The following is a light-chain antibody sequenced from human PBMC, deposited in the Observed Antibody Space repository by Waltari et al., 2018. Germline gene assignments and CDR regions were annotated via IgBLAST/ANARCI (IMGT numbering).Light chain of an antibody. CDR3: CSSGGADTSVL. J-gene: IGLJ2*01. CDR2: DVS. Sequence: QSALTQPRPVSGSPGQSVTISCTGTSSDVGGYDFVSWYQQYPGKAPKLISYDVSRRPPGVPDRFSASKSGNTASLTISGLLIEDEADYYCCSSGGADTSVLFGGGTTLTVL. CDR1: SSDVGGYDF. V-gene: IGLV2-11*01.